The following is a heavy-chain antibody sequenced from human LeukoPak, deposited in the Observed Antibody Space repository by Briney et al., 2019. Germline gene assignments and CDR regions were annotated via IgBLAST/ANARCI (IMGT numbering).Heavy chain of an antibody. D-gene: IGHD6-6*01. CDR3: ARGYSSSGYDAFDS. CDR1: AYTFTSFG. V-gene: IGHV1-18*01. Sequence: GASVKVSCNASAYTFTSFGINWVRQAPGQGLEWMGWIGAYNGDTNYAQNLQGRVTMTTDTSTSTAYMELRSLRSDDTAVYYCARGYSSSGYDAFDSWGQGTMVTVSS. J-gene: IGHJ3*02. CDR2: IGAYNGDT.